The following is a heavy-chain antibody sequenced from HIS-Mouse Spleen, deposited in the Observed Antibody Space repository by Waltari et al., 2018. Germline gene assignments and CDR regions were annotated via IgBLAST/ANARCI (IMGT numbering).Heavy chain of an antibody. CDR1: GGSISSSSSY. CDR3: AREIPYSSSWYDWYFDL. J-gene: IGHJ2*01. CDR2: IYYSGST. Sequence: QLQLQESGPGLVKPSETLSLTCTVPGGSISSSSSYWALIRQPPGKGLEWIGSIYYSGSTYYNPSLKSRVTISVDTSKNQFSLKLSSVTAADTAVYYCAREIPYSSSWYDWYFDLWGRGTLVTVSS. D-gene: IGHD6-13*01. V-gene: IGHV4-39*07.